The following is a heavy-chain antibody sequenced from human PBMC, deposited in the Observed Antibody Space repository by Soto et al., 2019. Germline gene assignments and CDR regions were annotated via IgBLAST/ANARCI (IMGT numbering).Heavy chain of an antibody. CDR3: VRLVAIPGYPDN. J-gene: IGHJ4*02. V-gene: IGHV1-69*14. D-gene: IGHD5-12*01. CDR2: IVPTVDTS. Sequence: QVQLVQSGAEVRQPASSVKVSCKTSGATFSSYAITWVRQAPGQGLEWMGGIVPTVDTSTYAQKFQGRVTITAEKFTNPVYMELSSLRSDDTAVYYCVRLVAIPGYPDNWGQGTLVTVSS. CDR1: GATFSSYA.